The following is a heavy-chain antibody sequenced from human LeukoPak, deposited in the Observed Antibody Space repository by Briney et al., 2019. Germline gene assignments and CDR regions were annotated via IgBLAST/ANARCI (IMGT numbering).Heavy chain of an antibody. V-gene: IGHV4-31*03. CDR2: IYHSGST. D-gene: IGHD5-24*01. Sequence: LSLTCTVSGGSITGGDYHWSWIRQFPGKGLEWIGYIYHSGSTYYNPSLKSRLFISVDTSKNQFSLKLTSLTAADTAVYYCAREARGMTTNAHDAFDIWGQGTMVTVSS. J-gene: IGHJ3*02. CDR1: GGSITGGDYH. CDR3: AREARGMTTNAHDAFDI.